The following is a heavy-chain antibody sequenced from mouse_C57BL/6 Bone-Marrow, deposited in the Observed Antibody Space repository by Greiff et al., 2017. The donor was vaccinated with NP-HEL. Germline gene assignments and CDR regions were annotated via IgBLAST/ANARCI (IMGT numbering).Heavy chain of an antibody. CDR2: ISYSGST. CDR1: GYSITSDY. V-gene: IGHV3-8*01. Sequence: DVQLQESGPGLAKPSKTLSLTCSATGYSITSDYWNWIRKFPGNKLEYMGYISYSGSTYYNPSLKSRISITRDTSKNQYYLQLNSVTTEDTATYYCARSPLWLRRNYYAMDYWGQGTSVTVSA. CDR3: ARSPLWLRRNYYAMDY. D-gene: IGHD2-2*01. J-gene: IGHJ4*01.